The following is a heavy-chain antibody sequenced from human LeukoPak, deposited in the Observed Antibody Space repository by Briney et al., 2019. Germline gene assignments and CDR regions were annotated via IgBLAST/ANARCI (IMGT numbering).Heavy chain of an antibody. CDR2: ISGSGGST. CDR1: GFTFSSYA. Sequence: PGGSLRLSCAASGFTFSSYAMSWVRQAPGKGLEWVSAISGSGGSTYYADSVKGRFTISRDNSKDTLYLQMNSLRAEDTAVYYCAKRNSSGYYYFDYWGQGTLVTVSS. D-gene: IGHD3-22*01. V-gene: IGHV3-23*01. CDR3: AKRNSSGYYYFDY. J-gene: IGHJ4*02.